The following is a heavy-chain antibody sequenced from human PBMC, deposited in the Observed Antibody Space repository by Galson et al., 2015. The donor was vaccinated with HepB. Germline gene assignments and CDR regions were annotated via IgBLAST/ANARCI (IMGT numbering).Heavy chain of an antibody. V-gene: IGHV1-2*04. J-gene: IGHJ5*02. CDR3: ARQHSSSWYNWFDP. CDR2: INPNSGGT. Sequence: SVKVSCKASGYTFTGYYMHWVRQAPGQGLEWMGWINPNSGGTNYAQKFQGWVTMTRDTSISTAYMELRSLRSDDTAVYYCARQHSSSWYNWFDPWGQGTLVTVSS. CDR1: GYTFTGYY. D-gene: IGHD6-13*01.